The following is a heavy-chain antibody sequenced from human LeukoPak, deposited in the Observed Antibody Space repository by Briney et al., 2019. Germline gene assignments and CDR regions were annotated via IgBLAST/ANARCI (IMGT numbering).Heavy chain of an antibody. CDR1: GFTFSDYY. Sequence: GGSLIISCAASGFTFSDYYMSWIRQAPGKGLEWVSYISSSGSTIYYADSVKGRFTISRDNAKNSLYLQMNSLRAEDTAVYYCARDLAYCGGDCYSGYFDYWGQGTLVTVSS. V-gene: IGHV3-11*01. J-gene: IGHJ4*02. CDR2: ISSSGSTI. CDR3: ARDLAYCGGDCYSGYFDY. D-gene: IGHD2-21*02.